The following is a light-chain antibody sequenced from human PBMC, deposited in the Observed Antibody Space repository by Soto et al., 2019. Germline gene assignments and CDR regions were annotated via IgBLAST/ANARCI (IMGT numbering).Light chain of an antibody. Sequence: QSVLTQPASVSGSPGQSITISCTGTGSDVGDYDYVSWYQQHPGKAPKLMIYEGSKRPSGVSNRFSGSKSGNTASLTISGLQAEDEADYYCCSYAGSSTIRVFGTGTKVTVL. CDR1: GSDVGDYDY. CDR2: EGS. J-gene: IGLJ1*01. V-gene: IGLV2-23*01. CDR3: CSYAGSSTIRV.